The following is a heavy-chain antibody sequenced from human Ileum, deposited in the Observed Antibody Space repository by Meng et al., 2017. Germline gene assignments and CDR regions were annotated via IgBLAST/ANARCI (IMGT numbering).Heavy chain of an antibody. CDR2: IYYSGTI. CDR1: GVSISRGFYH. CDR3: ARDRFSSGSSNWFDP. Sequence: VQPQASGPGLVKPSQTLSLTCTVSGVSISRGFYHWNWIRQHPGKGLEWIGSIYYSGTIYYNPSLKSRVTISLDTSKNQFSLNLSSVTAADTAVYYCARDRFSSGSSNWFDPWGQGTLVTVSS. V-gene: IGHV4-31*03. J-gene: IGHJ5*02. D-gene: IGHD3-10*01.